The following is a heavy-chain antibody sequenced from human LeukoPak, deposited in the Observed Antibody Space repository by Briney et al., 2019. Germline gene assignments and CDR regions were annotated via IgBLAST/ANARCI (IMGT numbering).Heavy chain of an antibody. V-gene: IGHV3-30*02. CDR3: ARDYNWGTDY. CDR2: TRNDGGNK. Sequence: SCKASGYTFTGYYMHWVRQAPGKGLEWVAYTRNDGGNKYYADSVKGRFTLSRDNSKNTVDLQMNSLRAEDTALYYCARDYNWGTDYWGQGTLVTVSS. D-gene: IGHD7-27*01. J-gene: IGHJ4*02. CDR1: GYTFTGYY.